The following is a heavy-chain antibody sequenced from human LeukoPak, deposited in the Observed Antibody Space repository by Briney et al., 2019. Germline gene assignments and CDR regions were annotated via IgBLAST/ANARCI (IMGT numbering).Heavy chain of an antibody. CDR3: AKGYYYLDY. Sequence: GRSLRPSSVASGFTFSNFAMSCVRPAPGKGLEWVSPISSSGGSTYYADSVKGRFTISRDNSKTTLYLQMNSLRAEDTAVYYCAKGYYYLDYWGQGTLVTVSS. V-gene: IGHV3-23*01. CDR2: ISSSGGST. CDR1: GFTFSNFA. D-gene: IGHD3-10*01. J-gene: IGHJ4*02.